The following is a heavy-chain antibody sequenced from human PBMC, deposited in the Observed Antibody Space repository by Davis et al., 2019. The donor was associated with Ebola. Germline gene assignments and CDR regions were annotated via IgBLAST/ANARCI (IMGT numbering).Heavy chain of an antibody. J-gene: IGHJ3*01. CDR3: AKDTSNVWFDV. CDR2: LGLSGDT. CDR1: GFVFSSYV. D-gene: IGHD6-19*01. Sequence: GSLRLSCAASGFVFSSYVMSWVRRAPGKGLEWVSTLGLSGDTYYADSVKGRFTISRDNSMNTLQLQMNSLRVEDTAIYYCAKDTSNVWFDVWGQGTMVTVSS. V-gene: IGHV3-23*01.